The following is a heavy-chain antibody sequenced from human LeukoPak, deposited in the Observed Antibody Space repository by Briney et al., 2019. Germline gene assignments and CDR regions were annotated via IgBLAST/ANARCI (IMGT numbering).Heavy chain of an antibody. J-gene: IGHJ4*02. Sequence: SVTVSCKASGGTFSSYAISWVRQAPGQGLEWMGRIIPILGIANYAQKFQGRVTITADKSTSTAYMEMSSLSSEDTAVYDCERARLNGGVIRGVTAYYFDYWGQGTLVTVSS. D-gene: IGHD3-10*01. V-gene: IGHV1-69*04. CDR2: IIPILGIA. CDR1: GGTFSSYA. CDR3: ERARLNGGVIRGVTAYYFDY.